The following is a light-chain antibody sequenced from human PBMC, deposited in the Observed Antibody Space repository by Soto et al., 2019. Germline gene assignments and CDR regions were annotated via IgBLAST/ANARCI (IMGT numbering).Light chain of an antibody. CDR2: GVF. Sequence: ETVLTQSPGTVSLSPGERATLSCTTSQSVRSNYLAWYQQNPGQAPRLLIYGVFSRATGIPDRFSGSGSGTDFTLTISGLEPEDSAVYYCQHYDGSPRTFGQGTKLEI. CDR3: QHYDGSPRT. J-gene: IGKJ2*01. CDR1: QSVRSNY. V-gene: IGKV3-20*01.